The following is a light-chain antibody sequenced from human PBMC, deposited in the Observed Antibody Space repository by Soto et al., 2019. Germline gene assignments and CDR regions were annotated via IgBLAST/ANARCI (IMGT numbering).Light chain of an antibody. J-gene: IGKJ1*01. CDR1: QSVSSNY. CDR3: QQYGGPRWT. CDR2: GAS. Sequence: EIVLTQCPATLSLSPGERATLSCRASQSVSSNYLAWYQQKPGQAPRLIIYGASNRATGIPDRFSGRGSGTDFTLTISRLEPEDCAVYYCQQYGGPRWTFGQGTKVHIK. V-gene: IGKV3-20*01.